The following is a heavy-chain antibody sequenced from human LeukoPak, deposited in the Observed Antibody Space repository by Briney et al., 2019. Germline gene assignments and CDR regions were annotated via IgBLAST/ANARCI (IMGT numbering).Heavy chain of an antibody. CDR2: INAGNGNT. D-gene: IGHD3-10*01. J-gene: IGHJ6*04. CDR1: GYTFTSYA. Sequence: EASVKVSCKASGYTFTSYAMHWVRQAPGQRLEWMGWINAGNGNTKYSQKFQGRVTITRDTSASTAYMELSSLRSEDTAVYYCARTTTMVRYRYYYYGMDVWGKGTTDTVSS. V-gene: IGHV1-3*01. CDR3: ARTTTMVRYRYYYYGMDV.